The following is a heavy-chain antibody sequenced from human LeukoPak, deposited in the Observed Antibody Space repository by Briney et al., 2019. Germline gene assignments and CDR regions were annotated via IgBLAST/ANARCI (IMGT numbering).Heavy chain of an antibody. CDR1: GGSFSGYY. D-gene: IGHD3-10*01. CDR2: INHSGST. V-gene: IGHV4-34*01. Sequence: SETLSLTCAVYGGSFSGYYWSWIRQPPGKGLEWIGEINHSGSTNYNPSLKSRVTIPVDTSKNQFSLKLSSVTAADTAVYYCASRGGYYGSGSPSGGFDYWGQGTLVTVSS. CDR3: ASRGGYYGSGSPSGGFDY. J-gene: IGHJ4*02.